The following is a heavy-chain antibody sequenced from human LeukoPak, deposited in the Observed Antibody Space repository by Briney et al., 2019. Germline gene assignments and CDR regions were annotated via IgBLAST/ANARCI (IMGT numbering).Heavy chain of an antibody. CDR3: AGVSDYYYYMDV. CDR1: GGSISSYY. CDR2: IYYSGST. J-gene: IGHJ6*03. Sequence: SETLSLTCTVSGGSISSYYWSWIRQPPGKGLEWIGYIYYSGSTNYNPFLKSRVTISVDTSKNQFSLKLSSVTAADTAVYYCAGVSDYYYYMDVWGKGTTVTVSS. V-gene: IGHV4-59*01.